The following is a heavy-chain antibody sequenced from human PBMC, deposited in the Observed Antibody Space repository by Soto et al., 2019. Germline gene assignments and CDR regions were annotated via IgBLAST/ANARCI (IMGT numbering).Heavy chain of an antibody. D-gene: IGHD3-16*02. CDR2: ISAYNGNT. Sequence: QVQLVQSGAEVKKPGASVKVSCKASGYTFTSYGISWVRQAPGQGLEWMGWISAYNGNTNYAQKLQGRVTMTTDTSTSTAYMELRSLRFDDTAVYYCARDQPYYDYIWGSYRFSVDYWGQGTLVTVSS. CDR3: ARDQPYYDYIWGSYRFSVDY. V-gene: IGHV1-18*01. CDR1: GYTFTSYG. J-gene: IGHJ4*02.